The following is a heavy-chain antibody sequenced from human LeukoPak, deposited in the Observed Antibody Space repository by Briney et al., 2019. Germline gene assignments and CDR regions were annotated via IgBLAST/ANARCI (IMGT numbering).Heavy chain of an antibody. CDR3: VRENYSSGWYGIIDY. V-gene: IGHV4-59*01. J-gene: IGHJ4*02. CDR2: IYYSGST. CDR1: GGSISSYY. Sequence: SETLSLTCTVSGGSISSYYWSWIRQPPGKGLEWIGYIYYSGSTNYNPSLKSRVTISVDTSKNQFSLKLSSVTAADTAVYYCVRENYSSGWYGIIDYWGQGTLVTVSS. D-gene: IGHD6-19*01.